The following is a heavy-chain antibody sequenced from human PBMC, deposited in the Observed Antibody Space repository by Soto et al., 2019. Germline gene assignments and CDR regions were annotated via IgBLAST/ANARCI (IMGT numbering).Heavy chain of an antibody. CDR1: GFTFSSYA. CDR3: ARDRVAATREPDY. V-gene: IGHV3-23*01. D-gene: IGHD2-15*01. Sequence: EVQLLQSGGGLVQPGGSLRLSCAASGFTFSSYALTWVRQAPGRGLEWVSTIRGSGGDTYYADSVKGRFTISRDNSKNTLYLQMNSLRVEDTAIYYCARDRVAATREPDYWGQGSLVTVSS. J-gene: IGHJ4*02. CDR2: IRGSGGDT.